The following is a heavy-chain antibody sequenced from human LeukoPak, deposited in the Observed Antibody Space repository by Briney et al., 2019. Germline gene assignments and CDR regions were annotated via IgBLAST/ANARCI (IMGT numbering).Heavy chain of an antibody. CDR1: GGSFSGYY. D-gene: IGHD6-6*01. Sequence: PSETLSLTCAVYGGSFSGYYWSWIRQPPGKGLEWIGEINHSGSTNYNPSLKSRVTISVDTSKNQFSLKLSSVTAADTAVYYCARDPFIAAIMNPRGDAFDIWGQGTMVTVSS. CDR3: ARDPFIAAIMNPRGDAFDI. J-gene: IGHJ3*02. V-gene: IGHV4-34*01. CDR2: INHSGST.